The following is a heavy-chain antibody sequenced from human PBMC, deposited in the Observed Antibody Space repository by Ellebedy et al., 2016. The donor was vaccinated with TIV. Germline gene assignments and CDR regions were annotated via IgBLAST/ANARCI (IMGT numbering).Heavy chain of an antibody. CDR1: GYTFSNFA. J-gene: IGHJ4*02. CDR3: ARDAGGYENALDY. D-gene: IGHD5-12*01. CDR2: INNYNVRI. V-gene: IGHV1-18*01. Sequence: ASVKVSXXASGYTFSNFAISWVRQAAGQGLEWMGFINNYNVRINSAQKFQGRVTLTTDTSTSTAYMELRTLRSDDTAVYYCARDAGGYENALDYWGQGTLVTVSS.